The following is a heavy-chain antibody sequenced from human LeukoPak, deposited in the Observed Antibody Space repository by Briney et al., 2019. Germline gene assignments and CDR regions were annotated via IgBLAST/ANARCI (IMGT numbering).Heavy chain of an antibody. CDR1: GFTFSSYS. Sequence: PGGSLRLSCAASGFTFSSYSMNWVRQAPGKGLEWVSSISSSSSYIYYADSVKGRFTISRDNAKNSLYLQMNSLRAEDTAVYYCARALCIWGGDCHYFDYWGQGTLVTVSS. D-gene: IGHD2-21*01. CDR2: ISSSSSYI. J-gene: IGHJ4*02. V-gene: IGHV3-21*01. CDR3: ARALCIWGGDCHYFDY.